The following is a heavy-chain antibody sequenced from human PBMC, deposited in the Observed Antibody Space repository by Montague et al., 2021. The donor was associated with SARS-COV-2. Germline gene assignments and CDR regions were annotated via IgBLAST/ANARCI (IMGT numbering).Heavy chain of an antibody. V-gene: IGHV4-61*02. D-gene: IGHD5-24*01. Sequence: TLSLTCSVSGGSISSDSYYWIWMRPPAGLGLVWIGRIYGNGRYFISVRTRYNLSLKRRVIISLDTSKNQFSLKLSSVTAADTAVYYCVSCAGLIEMSATYFYYWGQGTLVTVSS. J-gene: IGHJ4*02. CDR1: GGSISSDSYY. CDR2: IYGNGRYFISVRT. CDR3: VSCAGLIEMSATYFYY.